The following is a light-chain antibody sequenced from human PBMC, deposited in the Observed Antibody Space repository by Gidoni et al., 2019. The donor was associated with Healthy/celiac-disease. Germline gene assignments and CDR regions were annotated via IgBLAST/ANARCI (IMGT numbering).Light chain of an antibody. J-gene: IGKJ2*01. Sequence: IVSTQAQGTLSLSPEERATLSCMASQSVSSSYLTWYQQKPGQAPRLLIYGASSRATGIPDMFSGSGSGTDFTLTISRLETEDFAVYYCQQYGSLYTFGQGTKLEIK. CDR2: GAS. CDR3: QQYGSLYT. V-gene: IGKV3-20*01. CDR1: QSVSSSY.